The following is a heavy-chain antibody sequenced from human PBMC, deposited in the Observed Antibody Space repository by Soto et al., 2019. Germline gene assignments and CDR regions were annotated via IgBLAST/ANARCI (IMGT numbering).Heavy chain of an antibody. D-gene: IGHD3-10*01. CDR2: IYYSGST. J-gene: IGHJ6*02. CDR3: ARSPNYYYYGFDV. Sequence: PSETLSLTCTVSGGSVSSGDYVWSWLRQSPGKRLEWIAYIYYSGSTNYNPSLKSRATISVDTSKSQVSLTLTSMTAADAAVYYCARSPNYYYYGFDVWGQGTTVTVSS. CDR1: GGSVSSGDYV. V-gene: IGHV4-61*08.